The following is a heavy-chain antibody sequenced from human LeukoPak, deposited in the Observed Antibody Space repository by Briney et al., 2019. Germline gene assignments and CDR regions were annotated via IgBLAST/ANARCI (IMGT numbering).Heavy chain of an antibody. V-gene: IGHV3-49*04. CDR1: GFTFGDYG. CDR2: IRSKTYGWTT. Sequence: GGSLRLSCTASGFTFGDYGMSWVRQAPGKGLEWVGFIRSKTYGWTTEYAASVKGRFTISRDDSKSIAYLQMNSLKTEDTAVYYCTGSFGELTFFDYWGQGTLVTVSS. J-gene: IGHJ4*02. CDR3: TGSFGELTFFDY. D-gene: IGHD3-10*01.